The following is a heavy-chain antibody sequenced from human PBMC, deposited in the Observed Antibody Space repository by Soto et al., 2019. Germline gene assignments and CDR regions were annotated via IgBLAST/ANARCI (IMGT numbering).Heavy chain of an antibody. CDR2: INSYNGNT. CDR3: AREGRYYYDSGSPPRPNYFDY. D-gene: IGHD3-10*01. V-gene: IGHV1-18*01. Sequence: QVHLVQSGAEVKKPGASVKVSCKTSGYAFINYGLSWVRQAPGQGLEWMGWINSYNGNTNYAQKLQGRVTMTTDTSTXXAXMXQRSLTSDDTAVYYCAREGRYYYDSGSPPRPNYFDYWGQGSLVTVSS. J-gene: IGHJ4*02. CDR1: GYAFINYG.